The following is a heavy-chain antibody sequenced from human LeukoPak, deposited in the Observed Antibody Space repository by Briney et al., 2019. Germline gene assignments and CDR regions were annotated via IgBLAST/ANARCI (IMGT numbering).Heavy chain of an antibody. J-gene: IGHJ4*02. V-gene: IGHV3-33*01. CDR3: ARDSSTSVLLWFGALL. CDR1: GLTFSDYG. D-gene: IGHD3-10*01. CDR2: IYNDGNNR. Sequence: PGGSLRLSCAASGLTFSDYGMHWVREAPGKGREGVAVIYNDGNNRYYADSLKGRFTVSRDNSKSMLYLELNSLRAEATAVYYCARDSSTSVLLWFGALLWGQPTLATLPS.